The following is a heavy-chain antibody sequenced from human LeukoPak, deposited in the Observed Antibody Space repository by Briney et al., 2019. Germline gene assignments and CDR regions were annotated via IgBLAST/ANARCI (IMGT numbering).Heavy chain of an antibody. Sequence: PGGSLRLSCAASGFTFSSYSMNWVRQAPGKGLEWVSYISSSSSTIYYADSMKGRFTISRDNAKNSLYLQMNSLRAEDTAVYYCARGSSCSGGSCPTPDYWGQGTLVTVSS. D-gene: IGHD2-15*01. CDR3: ARGSSCSGGSCPTPDY. CDR1: GFTFSSYS. CDR2: ISSSSSTI. J-gene: IGHJ4*02. V-gene: IGHV3-48*04.